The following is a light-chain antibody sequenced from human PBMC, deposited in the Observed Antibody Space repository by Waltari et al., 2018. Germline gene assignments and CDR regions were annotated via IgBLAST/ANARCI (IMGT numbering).Light chain of an antibody. J-gene: IGKJ1*01. Sequence: EIVMTQSPATLSVSPGERATLACRASQSVSSNLAWYQQKPGQAPRLLIDGASTRATGFPARFSGSGSGTEFTLTISSLQSEDFAVYYCQQYHNWWTFGQGTKVEIK. CDR1: QSVSSN. CDR2: GAS. V-gene: IGKV3-15*01. CDR3: QQYHNWWT.